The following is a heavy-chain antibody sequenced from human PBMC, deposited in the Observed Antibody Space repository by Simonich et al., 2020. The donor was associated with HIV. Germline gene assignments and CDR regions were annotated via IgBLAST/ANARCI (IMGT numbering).Heavy chain of an antibody. Sequence: QVQLVQSGAEVKKPGASVKVSCKASGYTFTSYGMSWVRQAPGQGLEWMGWIIANNVNPIYAQKLQGRGTRTTDKSTSTAYMGLRSRRSDDTAVYYCARPRFSYGYPFDYWGQGTLVTVSS. CDR3: ARPRFSYGYPFDY. D-gene: IGHD5-18*01. J-gene: IGHJ4*02. CDR2: IIANNVNP. CDR1: GYTFTSYG. V-gene: IGHV1-18*01.